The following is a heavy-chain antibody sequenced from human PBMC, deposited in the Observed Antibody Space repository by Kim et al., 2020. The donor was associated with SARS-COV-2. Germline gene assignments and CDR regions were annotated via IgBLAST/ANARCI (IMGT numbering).Heavy chain of an antibody. D-gene: IGHD3-10*01. Sequence: SETLSLTCTVSGGSISSSSYYWGWIRQPPGKGLEWIGSIYYSGSTYYNPSLKSRVTISVDTPKNQFSLKLSSVTAADTAVYYCARHRWFGDTNWFDPWGQGTLVTVSS. CDR3: ARHRWFGDTNWFDP. V-gene: IGHV4-39*01. CDR1: GGSISSSSYY. CDR2: IYYSGST. J-gene: IGHJ5*02.